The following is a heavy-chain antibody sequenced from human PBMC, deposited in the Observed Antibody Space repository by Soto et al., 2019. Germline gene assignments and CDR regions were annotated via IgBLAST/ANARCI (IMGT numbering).Heavy chain of an antibody. Sequence: GGSLRLSCAASGFTFDDYTMHWVRQAPGKGLEWVSLISWDGGYTYYADSVKGRFTISRDNSKNSLYLQMNSLRTDDTALYYCAKDIRQSYYYYAMDVWGQGTTVNVSS. CDR2: ISWDGGYT. J-gene: IGHJ6*02. V-gene: IGHV3-43*01. CDR1: GFTFDDYT. CDR3: AKDIRQSYYYYAMDV.